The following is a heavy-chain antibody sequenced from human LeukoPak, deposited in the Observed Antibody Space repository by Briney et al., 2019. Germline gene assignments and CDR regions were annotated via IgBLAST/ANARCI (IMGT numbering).Heavy chain of an antibody. CDR1: GFTFDDYV. V-gene: IGHV3-9*01. CDR3: AKDRDFDY. Sequence: PGRSLRLSCVVSGFTFDDYVMHWARQGPGKGLEWVSGISWNSGSIGYADSVKGRFIISRDNAKNSLYLQMNSLRAEDTALYYCAKDRDFDYWGQGTLVTVSS. CDR2: ISWNSGSI. J-gene: IGHJ4*02.